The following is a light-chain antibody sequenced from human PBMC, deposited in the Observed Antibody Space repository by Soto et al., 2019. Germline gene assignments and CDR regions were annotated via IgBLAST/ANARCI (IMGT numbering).Light chain of an antibody. J-gene: IGLJ2*01. CDR3: AAWDDSLSGVV. CDR2: SSN. Sequence: QSVLTQPPSASGTPGQRVTISCSGSSSNTGSKTVNWYQQLPGTAPKLLIYSSNQRPSGVPDRFSGSKSGTSASLAISGLQSEDEADYYCAAWDDSLSGVVFGGGTKVTVL. V-gene: IGLV1-44*01. CDR1: SSNTGSKT.